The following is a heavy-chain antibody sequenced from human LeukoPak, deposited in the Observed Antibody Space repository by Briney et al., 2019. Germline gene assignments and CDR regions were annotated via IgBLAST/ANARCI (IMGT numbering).Heavy chain of an antibody. Sequence: PGGSLRLSCAASGFTFSSYSMNWVRQAPGKGLEWVSYISSSSSTIYYADSVKGRFTISRGNAKNSLYLQMNSLRAEDTAVYYCARTRTEDGYNRGIDYWGQGTLVTVSS. CDR3: ARTRTEDGYNRGIDY. CDR1: GFTFSSYS. CDR2: ISSSSSTI. D-gene: IGHD5-24*01. V-gene: IGHV3-48*01. J-gene: IGHJ4*02.